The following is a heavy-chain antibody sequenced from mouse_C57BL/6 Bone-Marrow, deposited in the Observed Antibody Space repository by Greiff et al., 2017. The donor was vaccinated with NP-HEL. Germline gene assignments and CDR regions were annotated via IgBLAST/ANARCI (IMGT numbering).Heavy chain of an antibody. CDR3: ARDPAIYYDRAWFAY. J-gene: IGHJ3*01. V-gene: IGHV5-4*01. CDR1: GFTFSSYA. Sequence: EVKLQESGGGLVKPGGSLKLSCAASGFTFSSYAMSWVRQTPEKRLEWVATISDGGSYTYYPDNVKGRFTISRDNAKNNLYLQMSHLKSEDTAMYYCARDPAIYYDRAWFAYWGQGTLVTVSA. CDR2: ISDGGSYT. D-gene: IGHD2-4*01.